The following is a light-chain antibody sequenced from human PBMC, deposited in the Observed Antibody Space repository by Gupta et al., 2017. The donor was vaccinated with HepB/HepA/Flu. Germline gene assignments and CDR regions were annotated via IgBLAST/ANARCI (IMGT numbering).Light chain of an antibody. CDR3: QSYESSHHWV. Sequence: QSVLTQAPSVSGAPGQRVTISCTGSSSNIGAGFDVHWYQVLPGIAPKLLIRGNSDRPSGVPGRFSGSRSGTSASLAITGLQAEDEGDYYCQSYESSHHWVFGGGTKLTVL. CDR1: SSNIGAGFD. CDR2: GNS. J-gene: IGLJ3*02. V-gene: IGLV1-40*01.